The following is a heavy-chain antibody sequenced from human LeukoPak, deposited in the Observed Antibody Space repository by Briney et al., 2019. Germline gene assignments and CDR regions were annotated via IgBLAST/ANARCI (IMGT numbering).Heavy chain of an antibody. CDR1: GYTFTSYY. CDR3: VVVVAGRFDY. V-gene: IGHV1-46*01. Sequence: ASVKVSCKASGYTFTSYYMHWVRQAPGQGLEWMGIINPSGGSTSYAQKFQGRVTMTRDTSTSAVYMELSSLRSEDTAVYYCVVVVAGRFDYWGQGTLVTVSS. CDR2: INPSGGST. D-gene: IGHD2-15*01. J-gene: IGHJ4*02.